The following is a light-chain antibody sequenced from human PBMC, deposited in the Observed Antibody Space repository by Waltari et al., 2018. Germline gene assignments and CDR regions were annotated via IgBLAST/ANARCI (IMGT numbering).Light chain of an antibody. J-gene: IGKJ1*01. CDR3: QKYDFLPAT. Sequence: ELVLTQSPGTLSLSPGERATLSCRASQGVGKYLAWYQQRPGQAPRLLLDHASIRATGIPDRFSGSGFGTDFSLTISRLEPEDFAVYYCQKYDFLPATFGQGTTVEIK. CDR2: HAS. CDR1: QGVGKY. V-gene: IGKV3-20*01.